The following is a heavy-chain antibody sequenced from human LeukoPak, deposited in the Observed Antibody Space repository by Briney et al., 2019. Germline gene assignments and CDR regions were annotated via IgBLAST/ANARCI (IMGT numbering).Heavy chain of an antibody. V-gene: IGHV4-34*01. CDR2: IYYSGDT. J-gene: IGHJ4*02. D-gene: IGHD6-19*01. Sequence: SETLSLTCAVYGGSFSGYYWSWIRQPPGKWLEWIGSIYYSGDTYYNPSLKSRLTISVDTSKNHFSLKLSSVTAADAAVHFCARLVAVAANYFDSWGPGTVVTVSS. CDR1: GGSFSGYY. CDR3: ARLVAVAANYFDS.